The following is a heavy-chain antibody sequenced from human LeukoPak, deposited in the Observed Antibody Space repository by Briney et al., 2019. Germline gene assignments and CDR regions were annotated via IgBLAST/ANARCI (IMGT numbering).Heavy chain of an antibody. CDR3: ARVGDGYNSYYFDY. J-gene: IGHJ4*02. CDR2: IRYDGTNK. Sequence: GGSLRLSCAASGFIFSNYAMQWVRQAPGMGLEWVAFIRYDGTNKYYADSVKGRFTISRGNSKNTLYLQMNSLRAEDTALYYCARVGDGYNSYYFDYWGQGTLVTVSS. V-gene: IGHV3-30*02. CDR1: GFIFSNYA. D-gene: IGHD5-24*01.